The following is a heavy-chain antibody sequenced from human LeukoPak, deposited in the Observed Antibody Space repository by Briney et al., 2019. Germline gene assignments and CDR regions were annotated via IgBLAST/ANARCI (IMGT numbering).Heavy chain of an antibody. CDR3: ARDMSGTYSFDY. CDR2: IHHNGDIT. V-gene: IGHV3-64D*06. CDR1: GFTLFWHV. J-gene: IGHJ4*02. Sequence: GGSLRLSCSASGFTLFWHVMHWVRQAPGKPLEYVSFIHHNGDITSYADSVRGRFTVFRDNSKNTLFLDLTSLRTDDTAVYYCARDMSGTYSFDYWGQGTLVTVSS. D-gene: IGHD1-26*01.